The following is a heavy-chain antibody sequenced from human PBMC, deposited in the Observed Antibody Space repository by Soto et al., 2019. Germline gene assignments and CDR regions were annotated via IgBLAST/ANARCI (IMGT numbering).Heavy chain of an antibody. CDR1: GFTFDDYT. CDR3: AKAKEYYDILTGFDY. CDR2: ISWDGGST. J-gene: IGHJ4*02. V-gene: IGHV3-43*01. Sequence: EVQLVESGGVVVQPGGSLRLSCAASGFTFDDYTMHWVRQAPGKGLEWVSLISWDGGSTYYADSVKGRFTISRDNSKNSLYLQMNRLRTEDTALYYCAKAKEYYDILTGFDYWGQGTLVTVSS. D-gene: IGHD3-9*01.